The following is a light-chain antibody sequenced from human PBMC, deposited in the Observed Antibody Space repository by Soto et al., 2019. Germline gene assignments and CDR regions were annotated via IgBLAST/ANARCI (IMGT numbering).Light chain of an antibody. CDR3: QRYNRWPLS. CDR1: QGIGST. J-gene: IGKJ4*01. Sequence: IVMTQSPATLSVSPGERATLSCRVSQGIGSTLAWYQQKPGQTPKLLIYDASTRATGVPARFSGGGSGTEFTLTINSLQSEDFAVYYCQRYNRWPLSFGGGTKVDIK. CDR2: DAS. V-gene: IGKV3-15*01.